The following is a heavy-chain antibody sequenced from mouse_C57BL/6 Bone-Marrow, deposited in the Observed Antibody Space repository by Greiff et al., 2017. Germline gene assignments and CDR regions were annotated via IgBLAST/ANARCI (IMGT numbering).Heavy chain of an antibody. CDR1: GFSLTSYG. D-gene: IGHD2-14*01. J-gene: IGHJ4*01. CDR2: IWGVGST. Sequence: VQRQQSVPGLVAPSQSLSITCTVSGFSLTSYGVDWVRQSPGKGLEWLGVIWGVGSTNYNSALKSRLSISKDNSKSQVFLKMNSLQTDDTAVYYCARSLYYRAMDYWGQGTSVTVSS. CDR3: ARSLYYRAMDY. V-gene: IGHV2-6*01.